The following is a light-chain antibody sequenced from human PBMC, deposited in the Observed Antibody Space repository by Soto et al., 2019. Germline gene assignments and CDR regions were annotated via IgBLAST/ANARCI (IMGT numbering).Light chain of an antibody. J-gene: IGKJ1*01. Sequence: IGLTQSPATLSVSPGERATLSCRASQSVSSYYLAWYQQKPGQAPRLLIYGASSRATGIPDRFSGSGSGTDFTLTISRLEPEDFAVYYCQQSLNPKTFGQGTKVDI. V-gene: IGKV3-20*01. CDR3: QQSLNPKT. CDR2: GAS. CDR1: QSVSSYY.